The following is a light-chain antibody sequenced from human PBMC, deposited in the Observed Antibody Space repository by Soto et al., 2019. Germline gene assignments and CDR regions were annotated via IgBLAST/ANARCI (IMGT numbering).Light chain of an antibody. J-gene: IGKJ1*01. V-gene: IGKV1-5*03. CDR2: KAS. CDR1: QSVSTW. Sequence: DIQMTQSPSTLSASEGDTVTITCRASQSVSTWLAWYQQRPGKAPKVLIYKASNLERGVSSRFSGSGSGTEFTLTINSLQPEDFATYYCQHYHSFPWSFGQGTKVEMK. CDR3: QHYHSFPWS.